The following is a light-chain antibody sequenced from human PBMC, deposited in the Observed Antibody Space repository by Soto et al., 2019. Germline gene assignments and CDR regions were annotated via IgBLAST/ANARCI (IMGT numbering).Light chain of an antibody. CDR1: QSVSSSY. Sequence: EIVLTQSPGTLSLSPGERATLSCRASQSVSSSYLAWYQQKPGQAPRLLIYGASSRATGIPDRFRGSGSGTDFTLTISRLEPEDFAVYYCQQYRSSPHTFGQGTQLEIK. J-gene: IGKJ2*01. V-gene: IGKV3-20*01. CDR2: GAS. CDR3: QQYRSSPHT.